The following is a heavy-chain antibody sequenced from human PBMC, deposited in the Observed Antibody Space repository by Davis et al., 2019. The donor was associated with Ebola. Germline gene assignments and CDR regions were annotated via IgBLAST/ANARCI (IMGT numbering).Heavy chain of an antibody. CDR3: ARDRENYDFWSGYSYYYYYGMDV. Sequence: GGSLRLSCAASGFTFSSYSMNWVRQAPGKGLEWVSSISSSSSYIYYADSVKGRFTISRDNAKNSLYLQINSLRAEDTAVYYCARDRENYDFWSGYSYYYYYGMDVWGQGTTVTVSS. V-gene: IGHV3-21*01. J-gene: IGHJ6*02. CDR2: ISSSSSYI. CDR1: GFTFSSYS. D-gene: IGHD3-3*01.